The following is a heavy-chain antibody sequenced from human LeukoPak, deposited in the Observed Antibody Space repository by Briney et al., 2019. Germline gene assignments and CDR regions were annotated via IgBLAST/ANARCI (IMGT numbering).Heavy chain of an antibody. D-gene: IGHD4/OR15-4a*01. Sequence: GGSLRLSCAASGFTFSNSWMSWARQAPGKGREWVANIKQDGSEKYYVDSVKGRFTISRDNAKNSLYLQMNSLRAEDTAVYYCARDRPYGDCSDYWGQGTLVTVSS. CDR2: IKQDGSEK. J-gene: IGHJ4*02. CDR3: ARDRPYGDCSDY. V-gene: IGHV3-7*03. CDR1: GFTFSNSW.